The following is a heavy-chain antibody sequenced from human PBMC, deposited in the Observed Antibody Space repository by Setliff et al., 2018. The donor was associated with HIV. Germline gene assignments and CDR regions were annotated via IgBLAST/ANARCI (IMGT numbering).Heavy chain of an antibody. CDR2: IYYSGAT. Sequence: PSETLSLTCTVSDDSISSGGYYWSWIRQLPGKGLEWIVYIYYSGATYYNPSLKNRVTISLDTSKSQFSLKLTSVTAADTALYYCASGRGAKGGYDYFGSWGQGTLVTVSS. D-gene: IGHD5-12*01. V-gene: IGHV4-31*03. CDR3: ASGRGAKGGYDYFGS. J-gene: IGHJ4*02. CDR1: DDSISSGGYY.